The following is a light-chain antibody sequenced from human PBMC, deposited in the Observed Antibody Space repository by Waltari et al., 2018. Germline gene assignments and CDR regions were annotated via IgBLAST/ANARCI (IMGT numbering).Light chain of an antibody. Sequence: DIPMIQSPSNPSSSAGDRITITCRTSQSISNWFAWYQQKPGKAPKLLIYKASNFESGVPARFRGSGSGTEFTLTISSLQPDDCATYYCQQYTSYSLLTFGGGTKVEIK. V-gene: IGKV1-5*03. J-gene: IGKJ4*01. CDR1: QSISNW. CDR2: KAS. CDR3: QQYTSYSLLT.